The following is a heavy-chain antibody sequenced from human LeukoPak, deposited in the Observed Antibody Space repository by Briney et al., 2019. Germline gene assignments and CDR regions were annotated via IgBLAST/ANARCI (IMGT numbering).Heavy chain of an antibody. CDR1: GFTLSSYW. J-gene: IGHJ4*02. CDR3: VRDDSRYSGSPDF. V-gene: IGHV3-7*01. CDR2: IKEDGSEK. Sequence: GGSLRLSCAASGFTLSSYWMSWVRQAPGKGLEGVANIKEDGSEKYYVDSLKGRFTISRDNAKNSLYLQMNSLRGEDKAVYYCVRDDSRYSGSPDFRGQGTLVTVSS. D-gene: IGHD1-26*01.